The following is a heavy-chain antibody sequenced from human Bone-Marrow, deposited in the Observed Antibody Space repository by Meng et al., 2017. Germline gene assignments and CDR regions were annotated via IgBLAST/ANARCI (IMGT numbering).Heavy chain of an antibody. CDR3: ARGGIRSSSWFAY. V-gene: IGHV3-33*01. CDR1: GFTFRSYG. CDR2: IWYDGSNK. Sequence: GESLKISCAASGFTFRSYGMHWVRQAPGKGLEWVAVIWYDGSNKYYADSVTGRFTISRDNSKNTLYLQMNSLRAEDTAVYYCARGGIRSSSWFAYWGQGTLVTVSS. J-gene: IGHJ4*02. D-gene: IGHD6-13*01.